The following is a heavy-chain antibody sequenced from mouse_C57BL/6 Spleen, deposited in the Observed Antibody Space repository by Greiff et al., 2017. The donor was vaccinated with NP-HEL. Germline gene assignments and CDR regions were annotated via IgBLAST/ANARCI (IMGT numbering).Heavy chain of an antibody. CDR1: GYTFTSYG. V-gene: IGHV1-81*01. CDR2: IYPRSGNT. Sequence: LVESGAELARPGASVKLSCKASGYTFTSYGISWVKQRTGQGLEWIGEIYPRSGNTYYNEKFKGKATLTADKSSSTAYMELRSLTSEDSAVYFCARDNGSSGDWYFDVWGTGTTVTVSS. J-gene: IGHJ1*03. CDR3: ARDNGSSGDWYFDV. D-gene: IGHD1-1*01.